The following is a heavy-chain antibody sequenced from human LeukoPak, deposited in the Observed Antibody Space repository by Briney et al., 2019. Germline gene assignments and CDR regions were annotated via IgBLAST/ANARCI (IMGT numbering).Heavy chain of an antibody. CDR3: AAQKRGSYRPYYFDY. V-gene: IGHV3-66*01. CDR2: IYSGGST. J-gene: IGHJ4*02. CDR1: EFSVGSNY. Sequence: GGSLRLSCAASEFSVGSNYMTWVRQAPGKGLEWVSLIYSGGSTYYADSVKGRFTISRDNSKSTLYLQMNSLRADDTAVYYCAAQKRGSYRPYYFDYWGQGTLVTVSS. D-gene: IGHD3-16*02.